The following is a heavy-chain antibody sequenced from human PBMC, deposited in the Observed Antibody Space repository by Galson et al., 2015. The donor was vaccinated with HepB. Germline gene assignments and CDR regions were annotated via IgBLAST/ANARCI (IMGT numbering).Heavy chain of an antibody. CDR3: AKGTAGSGFY. J-gene: IGHJ4*02. CDR1: GFTFSSYA. V-gene: IGHV3-23*01. CDR2: ISSSGGST. Sequence: SLRLSCAASGFTFSSYAMRWVRQAPGKGLEWVSGISSSGGSTYYADSVKGRFTISRDNSKNTLYLQMNSRRAEDTAIYYCAKGTAGSGFYWGQGTLVTVSS. D-gene: IGHD3-10*01.